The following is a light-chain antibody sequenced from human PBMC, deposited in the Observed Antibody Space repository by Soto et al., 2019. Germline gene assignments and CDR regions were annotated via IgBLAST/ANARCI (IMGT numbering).Light chain of an antibody. CDR3: ISYTSSSTLV. CDR2: DVS. J-gene: IGLJ2*01. Sequence: QSVLTQPASVSGSPGQSITISCTGTSSDVGGYNYVSWYQQHPGKAPKLMIYDVSNRPSGVSNRFSGSKSGNTASLTISGLQAEDEADYYCISYTSSSTLVFGVGTKLTVL. CDR1: SSDVGGYNY. V-gene: IGLV2-14*01.